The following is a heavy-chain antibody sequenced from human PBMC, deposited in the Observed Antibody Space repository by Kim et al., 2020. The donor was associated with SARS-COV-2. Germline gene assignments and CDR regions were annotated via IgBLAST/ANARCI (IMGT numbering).Heavy chain of an antibody. D-gene: IGHD2-2*02. V-gene: IGHV3-33*01. Sequence: GGSLRLSCAASGFTFSSYGMHWVRQAPGKGLEWVAVIWYDGSNKYYADSVKGRFTISRDNSKNTLYLQMNSLRAEDTAVYYCAREGVSDCSSTSCYTLDPWGQGTLVTVSS. CDR3: AREGVSDCSSTSCYTLDP. J-gene: IGHJ5*02. CDR1: GFTFSSYG. CDR2: IWYDGSNK.